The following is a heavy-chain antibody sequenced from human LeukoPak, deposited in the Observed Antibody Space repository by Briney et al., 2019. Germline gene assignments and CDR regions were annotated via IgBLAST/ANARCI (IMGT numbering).Heavy chain of an antibody. J-gene: IGHJ5*02. V-gene: IGHV1-24*01. D-gene: IGHD5-18*01. CDR1: GFTFSSYA. CDR2: FDPEDGET. Sequence: GRSLRLSCAASGFTFSSYAMHWVRQAPGQGLEWMGGFDPEDGETIYAQKFQGRVTMTEDTSTDTAYMELSSLRSEDTAVYYCAADTAMVTYKLGIFDPWGQGTLVTVSS. CDR3: AADTAMVTYKLGIFDP.